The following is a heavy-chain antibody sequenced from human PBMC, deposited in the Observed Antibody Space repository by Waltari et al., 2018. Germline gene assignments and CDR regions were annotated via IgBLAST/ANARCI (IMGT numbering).Heavy chain of an antibody. J-gene: IGHJ3*02. CDR3: AKDHYDSSGYYPLWAFDI. CDR2: INPNSGGT. D-gene: IGHD3-22*01. V-gene: IGHV1-2*06. Sequence: QVQLVQSGAEVKKPGASVKVSCKASGYTFPGYYMHWVRQAPGQGLEWMGRINPNSGGTNYAQKFQGRVTMTRDTSISTAYMELSRLRSDDTAVYYCAKDHYDSSGYYPLWAFDIWGQGTMVTVSS. CDR1: GYTFPGYY.